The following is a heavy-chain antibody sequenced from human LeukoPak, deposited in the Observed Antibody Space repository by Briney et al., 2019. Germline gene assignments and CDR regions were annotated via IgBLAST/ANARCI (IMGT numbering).Heavy chain of an antibody. CDR2: IYYGGTT. D-gene: IGHD3-22*01. CDR1: GGSISNYY. J-gene: IGHJ4*02. CDR3: ARSAYSSGFYYFDF. V-gene: IGHV4-59*08. Sequence: SETLSLTCTVSGGSISNYYWSWIRQPPGKGLEWIGYIYYGGTTNYNPSLKSRVTMSIDTSKNQFSLKLRSVTAADTAVYYCARSAYSSGFYYFDFWGQGALVTVSS.